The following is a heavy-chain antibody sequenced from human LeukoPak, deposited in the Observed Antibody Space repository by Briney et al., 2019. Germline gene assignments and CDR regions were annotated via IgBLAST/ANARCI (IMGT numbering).Heavy chain of an antibody. V-gene: IGHV3-48*02. J-gene: IGHJ4*02. CDR2: MTTSGNTI. CDR1: GFTFSDAW. Sequence: AGGSLRLSCAASGFTFSDAWMTWVRQAPGKGLEWLSFMTTSGNTIFYAESVKDRFTISRDNAKKSLYLQMNSLRDEDTAVYYCARVGGATAVTMYFEYWGQGTLVTVTS. D-gene: IGHD1-26*01. CDR3: ARVGGATAVTMYFEY.